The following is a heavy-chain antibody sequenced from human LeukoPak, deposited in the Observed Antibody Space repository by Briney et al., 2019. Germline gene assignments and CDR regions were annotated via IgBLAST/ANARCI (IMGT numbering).Heavy chain of an antibody. Sequence: PGGSLRLSCAAFGFTFSSHGMHWVRQAPGKGLEWVAVISYDGSNKYYADSVKGRFTISRDNSRNTLYLQMNSLRAEDTAVYYCAKEDSSWSTYWYFDLWGRGTLVTVSS. CDR3: AKEDSSWSTYWYFDL. J-gene: IGHJ2*01. CDR2: ISYDGSNK. V-gene: IGHV3-30*18. CDR1: GFTFSSHG. D-gene: IGHD6-13*01.